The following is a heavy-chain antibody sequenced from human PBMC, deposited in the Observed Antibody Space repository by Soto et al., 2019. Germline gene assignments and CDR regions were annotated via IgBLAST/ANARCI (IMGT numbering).Heavy chain of an antibody. V-gene: IGHV1-8*01. CDR2: MNPNSGNT. J-gene: IGHJ6*03. Sequence: GASVKVSCKASGYTFTSYDINWVRQATGQGLEWMGWMNPNSGNTGYAQKFQGRVTMTRNTSISTAYMELSSLRSEDTAVDYCAGGGKGGLRVYHYYYRAVWGKGTTATVSS. D-gene: IGHD5-12*01. CDR3: AGGGKGGLRVYHYYYRAV. CDR1: GYTFTSYD.